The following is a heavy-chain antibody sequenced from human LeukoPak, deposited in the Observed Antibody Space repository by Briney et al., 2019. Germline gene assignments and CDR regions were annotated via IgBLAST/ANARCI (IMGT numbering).Heavy chain of an antibody. D-gene: IGHD6-13*01. CDR1: GYTFTGYY. V-gene: IGHV1-2*02. CDR2: INPNSGGT. Sequence: ASVKVSFKASGYTFTGYYMHWVRQAPGQGLEWIGWINPNSGGTNYAQKFQGRVTMTRDTSISTAYMELSRLRSDDTAVYYCARGPYSSSWYYFDYWGQGTLVTVSS. CDR3: ARGPYSSSWYYFDY. J-gene: IGHJ4*02.